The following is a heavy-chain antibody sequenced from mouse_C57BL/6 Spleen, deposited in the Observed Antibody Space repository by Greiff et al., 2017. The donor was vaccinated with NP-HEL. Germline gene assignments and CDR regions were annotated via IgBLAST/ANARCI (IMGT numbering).Heavy chain of an antibody. J-gene: IGHJ3*01. CDR3: ARADYDYDAWFAY. Sequence: EVKLVESGPGLVKPSQSLSLTCSVTGYSITSGYYWNWIRQFPGNKLEWMGYISYDGSNNYNPSLKNRISITRDTSKNQFFLKLNSVTTEDTATYYCARADYDYDAWFAYWGQGTLVTVSA. CDR2: ISYDGSN. V-gene: IGHV3-6*01. CDR1: GYSITSGYY. D-gene: IGHD2-4*01.